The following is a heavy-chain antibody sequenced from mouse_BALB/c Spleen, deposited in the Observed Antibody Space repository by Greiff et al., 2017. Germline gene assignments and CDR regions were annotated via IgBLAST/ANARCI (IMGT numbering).Heavy chain of an antibody. D-gene: IGHD2-1*01. CDR1: GFSLTSYG. Sequence: VKVEESGPGLVAPSQSLSITCTVSGFSLTSYGVHWVRQSPGKGLEWLGVIWSGGSTDYNAAFISRLSISKDNSKSQVFFKMNSLQADDTAIYYCARKPWGNSYAMDYWGQGTSVTVSS. CDR3: ARKPWGNSYAMDY. J-gene: IGHJ4*01. V-gene: IGHV2-4-1*01. CDR2: IWSGGST.